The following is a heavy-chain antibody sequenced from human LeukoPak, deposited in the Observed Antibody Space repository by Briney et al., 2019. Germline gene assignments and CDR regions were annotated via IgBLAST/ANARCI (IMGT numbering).Heavy chain of an antibody. CDR3: ARDGERITIFGVVPYFDY. Sequence: SETLSLTCTVSGGSISSSSYYWGWIRQPPGKGLEWIGSIYYSGSTYYNPSLKSRVTISVDTSKNQFSLKLSSVTAADTAVYYCARDGERITIFGVVPYFDYWGQGTLVTVSS. CDR2: IYYSGST. CDR1: GGSISSSSYY. D-gene: IGHD3-3*01. J-gene: IGHJ4*02. V-gene: IGHV4-39*07.